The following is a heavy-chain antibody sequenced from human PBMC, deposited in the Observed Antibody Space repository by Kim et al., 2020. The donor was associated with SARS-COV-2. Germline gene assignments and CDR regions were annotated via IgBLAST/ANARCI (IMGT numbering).Heavy chain of an antibody. D-gene: IGHD2-15*01. CDR3: ATAPLEY. J-gene: IGHJ4*02. Sequence: GGSLRLSCAASGFTFRSHWMSWVRQAPGKGLEWVGNVNPGGSERYYGDSVKGRFTVSRDDAKTSLYLHMNSLRAEDTAVYYCATAPLEYWGQGTLVTVSS. CDR1: GFTFRSHW. CDR2: VNPGGSER. V-gene: IGHV3-7*03.